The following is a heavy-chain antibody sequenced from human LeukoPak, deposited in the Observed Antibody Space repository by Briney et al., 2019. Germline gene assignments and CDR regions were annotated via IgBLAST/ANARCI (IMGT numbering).Heavy chain of an antibody. CDR3: ARDLLPEPFDY. CDR1: GFTFSSYS. Sequence: GGSLGLSCAASGFTFSSYSMNWVRQAPGKGLEWVSSISSSSSYIYYADSVKGRFTISRDNAKNSLYLQMNSLRAEDTAVYYCARDLLPEPFDYWGQGTLVTVSS. D-gene: IGHD2-15*01. J-gene: IGHJ4*02. CDR2: ISSSSSYI. V-gene: IGHV3-21*01.